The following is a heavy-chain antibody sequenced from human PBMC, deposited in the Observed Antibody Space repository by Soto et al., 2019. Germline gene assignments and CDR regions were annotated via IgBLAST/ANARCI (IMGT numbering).Heavy chain of an antibody. D-gene: IGHD2-2*01. Sequence: GGSLRLSCAASGFTFDDYAMHWVRQAPGKGLEWVSGLSWNSGSIGYADSVKGRFTISRDNAKNSLYLQMNSLRTEDTALYYCAKAPRVVPAAGVDYWGQGTLVTVSS. CDR2: LSWNSGSI. V-gene: IGHV3-9*01. J-gene: IGHJ4*02. CDR3: AKAPRVVPAAGVDY. CDR1: GFTFDDYA.